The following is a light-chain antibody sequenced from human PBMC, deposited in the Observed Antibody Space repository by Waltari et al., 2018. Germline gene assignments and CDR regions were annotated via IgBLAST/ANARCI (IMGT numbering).Light chain of an antibody. CDR3: QQYFTIALA. CDR2: AAS. J-gene: IGKJ4*01. Sequence: DIQMTQSPASLSASVGDRVTITCRASQGISNSLAWHQQKPGKAPKLMSYAASILERWGPSRFSGTGAGTDYTLPISSLQPEDVATYYCQQYFTIALAFGGGTKVEIE. CDR1: QGISNS. V-gene: IGKV1-NL1*01.